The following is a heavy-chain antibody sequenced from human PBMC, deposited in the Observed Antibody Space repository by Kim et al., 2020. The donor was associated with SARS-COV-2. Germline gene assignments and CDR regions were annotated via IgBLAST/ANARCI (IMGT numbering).Heavy chain of an antibody. D-gene: IGHD3-16*01. CDR1: GFTFSSYT. CDR3: ARRGTDFYYYGMDV. Sequence: GGSLRLSCAASGFTFSSYTMNWVRQSPGKGLEWVSSISGTSNYIYRDSVKGRFTISRDNAKNSLYLQMNSLRAEDTAVYYCARRGTDFYYYGMDVWGQGTTVTVSS. CDR2: ISGTSNYI. J-gene: IGHJ6*02. V-gene: IGHV3-21*06.